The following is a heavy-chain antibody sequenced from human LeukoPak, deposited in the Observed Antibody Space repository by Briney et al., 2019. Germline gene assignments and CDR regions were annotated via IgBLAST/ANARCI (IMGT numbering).Heavy chain of an antibody. Sequence: SQTLSLTCAISGDSVSSNSAAWTWIRQSPSRGLEWLGRTYCRSKWYNDYAVSVKSRITINPDTSKNQFSLQLNSVTPEDTAVYYCARDGHRAVAGTSVFDYWGQGTLVTVSS. CDR3: ARDGHRAVAGTSVFDY. CDR2: TYCRSKWYN. D-gene: IGHD6-19*01. CDR1: GDSVSSNSAA. J-gene: IGHJ4*02. V-gene: IGHV6-1*01.